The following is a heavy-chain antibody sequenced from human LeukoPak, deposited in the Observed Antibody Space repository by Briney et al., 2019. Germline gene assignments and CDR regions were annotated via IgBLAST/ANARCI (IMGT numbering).Heavy chain of an antibody. CDR3: ARDHRGSGSRYYYYYMDV. J-gene: IGHJ6*03. CDR1: GFTFSTHG. V-gene: IGHV3-30*02. D-gene: IGHD3-10*01. Sequence: GGSLRLSCAASGFTFSTHGMHWVRQAPGKGLEWVAFIRYDGINKYYADSVKGRFTISRDNAKNTLYLQMNSLRAEDTAVYYCARDHRGSGSRYYYYYMDVWGKGTTVTISS. CDR2: IRYDGINK.